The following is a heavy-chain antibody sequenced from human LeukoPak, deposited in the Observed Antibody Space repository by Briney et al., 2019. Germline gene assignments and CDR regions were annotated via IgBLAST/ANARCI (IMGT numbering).Heavy chain of an antibody. CDR3: ARDQNYYDSSGYYSSGLIGAFDI. D-gene: IGHD3-22*01. CDR2: VYHSGST. J-gene: IGHJ3*02. V-gene: IGHV4-38-2*02. Sequence: PSETLSLTCTVSGYSISTGYYWGWVRQPPGKRLEWIGTVYHSGSTYYNPSLRSRAAISVDTSRNQFSLKLSSVTAADTAVYYCARDQNYYDSSGYYSSGLIGAFDIWGQGTMVTVSS. CDR1: GYSISTGYY.